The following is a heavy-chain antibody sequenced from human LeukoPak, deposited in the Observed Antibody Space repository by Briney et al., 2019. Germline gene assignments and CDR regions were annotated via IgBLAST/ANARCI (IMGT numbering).Heavy chain of an antibody. Sequence: ASVKVSCKASRYTFTSYYMHWVRQAPGQGLEWMGIINPSGGSTSYAQKFQGRVTMTRDTSTSTVYMELSSLRSEDTAVYYCAREIRANFRTYNWFDTWGQGTLVTVSS. CDR3: AREIRANFRTYNWFDT. J-gene: IGHJ5*02. CDR1: RYTFTSYY. D-gene: IGHD3-10*01. CDR2: INPSGGST. V-gene: IGHV1-46*01.